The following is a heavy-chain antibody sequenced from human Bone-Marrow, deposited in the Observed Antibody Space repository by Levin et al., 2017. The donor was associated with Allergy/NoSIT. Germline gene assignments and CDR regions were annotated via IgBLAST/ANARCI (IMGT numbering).Heavy chain of an antibody. Sequence: GGSLRLSCAASGFTFSTYTMNWVRQAPGKGLDWVSSITSSSSYIYYADSVKGRFTISRDNAKNSLYLLMNSLRVEDTAVYYCARGLEYSGLPWGQGTLVTVSS. V-gene: IGHV3-21*01. J-gene: IGHJ5*02. CDR1: GFTFSTYT. CDR2: ITSSSSYI. D-gene: IGHD5-12*01. CDR3: ARGLEYSGLP.